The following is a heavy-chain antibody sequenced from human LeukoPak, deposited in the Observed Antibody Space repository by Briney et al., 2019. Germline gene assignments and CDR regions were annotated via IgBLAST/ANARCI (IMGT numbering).Heavy chain of an antibody. CDR2: IYHSGST. CDR1: GYSISSGYY. CDR3: ARDPGGITMIVVAFDI. Sequence: ASETLSLTCTVSGYSISSGYYWGWIRQPPGKGLEWIGSIYHSGSTYYNPSLKSRVTISVDTSKNQFSLKLSSVTAADTAVYYCARDPGGITMIVVAFDIWGQGTMVTVSS. V-gene: IGHV4-38-2*02. D-gene: IGHD3-22*01. J-gene: IGHJ3*02.